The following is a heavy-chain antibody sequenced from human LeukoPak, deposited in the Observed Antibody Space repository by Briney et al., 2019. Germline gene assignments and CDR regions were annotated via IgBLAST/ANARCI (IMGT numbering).Heavy chain of an antibody. D-gene: IGHD5-12*01. CDR2: ISSSSSYT. J-gene: IGHJ3*02. Sequence: GGSLRLSCAASGFTFSDYYMSWIRQAPGKGLEWISFISSSSSYTNYADSVKGRFTISRDNTKNSLYLQMNSLRDEDTAVYYCARGRGYSGFRTAFDIWGQGARVTVSS. CDR1: GFTFSDYY. V-gene: IGHV3-11*06. CDR3: ARGRGYSGFRTAFDI.